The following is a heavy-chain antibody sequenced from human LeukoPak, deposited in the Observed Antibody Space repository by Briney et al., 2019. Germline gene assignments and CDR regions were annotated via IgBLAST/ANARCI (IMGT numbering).Heavy chain of an antibody. D-gene: IGHD4-17*01. V-gene: IGHV3-15*01. J-gene: IGHJ4*02. CDR1: GFTFSNAW. CDR2: IKSKTDGGTT. Sequence: GGPLRLSCAASGFTFSNAWMSWVRQAPGKGLEWVGRIKSKTDGGTTDYAAPVKGRFTISRDDSKNTLYLQMNSLKTEDTAVYYCTTAAYGADFDYWGQGTLVTVSS. CDR3: TTAAYGADFDY.